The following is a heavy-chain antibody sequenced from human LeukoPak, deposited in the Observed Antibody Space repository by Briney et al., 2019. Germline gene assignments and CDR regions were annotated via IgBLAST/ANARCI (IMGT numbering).Heavy chain of an antibody. J-gene: IGHJ2*01. D-gene: IGHD6-19*01. CDR1: GFTSSSNY. CDR3: AAVGRCYFDL. CDR2: IYNGDTT. Sequence: GGSLRLSCGPSGFTSSSNYVSWVRQAPGEGLECVAFIYNGDTTYDTDSVKGGFTISRQSPTSRHTIYLQVNSLTTEHTAIYVCAAVGRCYFDLWGRGTLVTASS. V-gene: IGHV3-53*04.